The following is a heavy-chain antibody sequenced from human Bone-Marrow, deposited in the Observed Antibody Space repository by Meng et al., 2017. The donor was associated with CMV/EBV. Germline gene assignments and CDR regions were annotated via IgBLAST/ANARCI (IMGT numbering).Heavy chain of an antibody. J-gene: IGHJ3*02. V-gene: IGHV3-9*01. Sequence: SLKISCAASGFTFDDYAMHWVRQAPGKGLEWVSGISWNSASIGYADSVKGRFTISRDNAKNSLYLQMNSLRAEDTAVYYCARVFGGAFDIWGQGTMVTVSS. CDR3: ARVFGGAFDI. D-gene: IGHD3-16*01. CDR1: GFTFDDYA. CDR2: ISWNSASI.